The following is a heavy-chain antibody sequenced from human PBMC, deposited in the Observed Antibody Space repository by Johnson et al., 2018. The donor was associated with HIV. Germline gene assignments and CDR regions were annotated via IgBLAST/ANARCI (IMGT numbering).Heavy chain of an antibody. CDR3: ARDRVWFGELYAFDI. D-gene: IGHD3-10*01. CDR1: GFTLSNYA. CDR2: IRSDGNIK. V-gene: IGHV3-30*02. Sequence: QMQLVESGGGVVQPGRSLRLSCAASGFTLSNYAMDWVRQAPGKGLEWVAFIRSDGNIKYYSDSVKGRVTISRDNSKNTLYLQMNSLRAEDTAVYYCARDRVWFGELYAFDIWGQGTMVTVSS. J-gene: IGHJ3*02.